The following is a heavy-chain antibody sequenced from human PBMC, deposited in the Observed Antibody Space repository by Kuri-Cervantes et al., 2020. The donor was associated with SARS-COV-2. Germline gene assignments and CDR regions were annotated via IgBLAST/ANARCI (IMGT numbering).Heavy chain of an antibody. CDR1: GGSFSNFH. CDR2: INYSGTT. CDR3: ARRGPTTVSTFTYLAVVGFQH. V-gene: IGHV4-34*01. D-gene: IGHD4-17*01. J-gene: IGHJ1*01. Sequence: SETLSLTCGVYGGSFSNFHWNWVRQPPGKGLEWIGEINYSGTTNYNPSLKSRVTISVDTSKNQFSLKLSSVTAADMAVYYCARRGPTTVSTFTYLAVVGFQHWGQGTLVTVSS.